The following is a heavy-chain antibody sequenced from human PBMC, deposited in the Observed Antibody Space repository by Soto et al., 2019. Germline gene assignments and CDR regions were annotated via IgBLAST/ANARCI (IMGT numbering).Heavy chain of an antibody. V-gene: IGHV1-3*01. J-gene: IGHJ6*02. CDR2: INAGNGNT. Sequence: ASVKVSCKASGYTFTSYAMHWVRQAPGQRLEWMGWINAGNGNTKYSQKFQGRVTITRDTSASTAYMELSSLRSEDTAVYYCARDPAPEWSLFTGFHGMDVWGQGTTVTVSS. CDR3: ARDPAPEWSLFTGFHGMDV. D-gene: IGHD3-3*01. CDR1: GYTFTSYA.